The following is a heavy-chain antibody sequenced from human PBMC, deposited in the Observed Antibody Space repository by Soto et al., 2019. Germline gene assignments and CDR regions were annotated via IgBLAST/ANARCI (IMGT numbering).Heavy chain of an antibody. CDR2: ITSKSTTI. Sequence: GGSLRLSCAASGFTFTSYSMNWVRQAPGQGLEWVSYITSKSTTIKYANSVKGRFTVSRDNAKNSLYLQLNSLRDEDTAVYYCAREMGACSDSSCYPGPYDSWGQGTLVTVSS. V-gene: IGHV3-48*02. CDR1: GFTFTSYS. J-gene: IGHJ5*02. CDR3: AREMGACSDSSCYPGPYDS. D-gene: IGHD3-16*01.